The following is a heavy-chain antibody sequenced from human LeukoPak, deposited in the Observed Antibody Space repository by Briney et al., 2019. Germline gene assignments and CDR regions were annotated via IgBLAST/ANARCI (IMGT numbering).Heavy chain of an antibody. CDR2: IGTAGDT. Sequence: GGSLRPSCAASGFTFSSYDMHWVRQATGKGLEWVSAIGTAGDTYYPGSVKGRFTISRENAKNSLYLQMNSLRAGDTAVYYCARAGLGAAEGAFDIWGQGTMVTVSS. CDR3: ARAGLGAAEGAFDI. CDR1: GFTFSSYD. J-gene: IGHJ3*02. D-gene: IGHD3-16*01. V-gene: IGHV3-13*01.